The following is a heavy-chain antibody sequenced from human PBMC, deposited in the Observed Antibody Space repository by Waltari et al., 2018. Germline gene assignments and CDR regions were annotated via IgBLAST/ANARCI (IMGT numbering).Heavy chain of an antibody. CDR2: IYTSGST. D-gene: IGHD2-15*01. Sequence: QVQLQASGPGLVKPSETLSLTCTVSGGSISSYYGSWIRQPAGKGLEWIGRIYTSGSTNYNPSLKSRVTMSVDTSKNQFSLKLSSVTAADTAVYYCARDVPRGIVVVVAADCWGQGTLVTVSS. J-gene: IGHJ4*02. CDR1: GGSISSYY. V-gene: IGHV4-4*07. CDR3: ARDVPRGIVVVVAADC.